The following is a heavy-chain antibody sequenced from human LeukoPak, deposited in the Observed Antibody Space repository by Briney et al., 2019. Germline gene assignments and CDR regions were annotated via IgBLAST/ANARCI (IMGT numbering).Heavy chain of an antibody. CDR3: ARSPKGAQYSSY. CDR1: GGSISSGSYY. J-gene: IGHJ4*02. CDR2: IYTSGST. D-gene: IGHD4-11*01. Sequence: SQTLSLTCTVSGGSISSGSYYWSWIRQPAGKGLEWIGRIYTSGSTNYNPSLKSRVTISVDTSKNQFSLKLSSVTAADTAVYYCARSPKGAQYSSYWGQGTPVTVSS. V-gene: IGHV4-61*02.